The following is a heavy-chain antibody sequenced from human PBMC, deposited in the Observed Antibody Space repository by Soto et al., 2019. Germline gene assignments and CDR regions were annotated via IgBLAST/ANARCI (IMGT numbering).Heavy chain of an antibody. CDR1: GDTFNNYV. V-gene: IGHV1-69*06. CDR2: ILPIFATA. J-gene: IGHJ4*02. Sequence: QVQLVQSGAEVKKPGSSVKVSCKASGDTFNNYVVNWVRQAPGQGLEWLGGILPIFATANYAQKFQGRVTITADKSTSTAYMELTSLRSEDTAVYCCAGRCDSTTCLGHFDYWGQGTLVTVAS. D-gene: IGHD2-2*01. CDR3: AGRCDSTTCLGHFDY.